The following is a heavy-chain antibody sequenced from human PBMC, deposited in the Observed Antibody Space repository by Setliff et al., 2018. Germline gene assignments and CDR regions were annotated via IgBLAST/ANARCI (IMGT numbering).Heavy chain of an antibody. CDR2: IWYDGDNK. CDR3: AKGGPYYYYYMDV. V-gene: IGHV3-30*02. CDR1: GFTFSNHG. J-gene: IGHJ6*03. Sequence: AGGSLRLSCVASGFTFSNHGMLWVRQAPGKGLEWVALIWYDGDNKKYADSVRGRFAVSRDNSRNTLYLEMNSLRPEDTAMYYCAKGGPYYYYYMDVWGKGTRVTVSS.